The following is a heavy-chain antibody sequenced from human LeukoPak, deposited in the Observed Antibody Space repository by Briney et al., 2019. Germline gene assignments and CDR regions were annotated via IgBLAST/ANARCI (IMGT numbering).Heavy chain of an antibody. CDR2: IYHSGST. V-gene: IGHV4-4*02. CDR1: GGSISSSNW. Sequence: PSGTLSLTCAVSGGSISSSNWWSWVRQPPGKGLEWIGKIYHSGSTNYNPSLKSRVTISVDKSKNQFSLKLSSVTAADTAVYYCATLITMVRGVIIPPLWGQGTLVTVSS. D-gene: IGHD3-10*01. J-gene: IGHJ4*02. CDR3: ATLITMVRGVIIPPL.